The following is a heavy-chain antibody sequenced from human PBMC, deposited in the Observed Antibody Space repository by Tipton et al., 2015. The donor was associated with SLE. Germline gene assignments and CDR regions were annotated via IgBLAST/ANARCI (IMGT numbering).Heavy chain of an antibody. V-gene: IGHV4-61*02. Sequence: TLSLTCTVSGDSIGSSSNYLGWIRQPAGKGLEWIGRIYTSGNTIYNPSLKSRVTMSLDTSKNQFSVNLSSVTAADTAVYYCARGLGVAGRGFGAFDIWGQGTMVTVSS. CDR3: ARGLGVAGRGFGAFDI. D-gene: IGHD6-19*01. CDR2: IYTSGNT. J-gene: IGHJ3*02. CDR1: GDSIGSSSNY.